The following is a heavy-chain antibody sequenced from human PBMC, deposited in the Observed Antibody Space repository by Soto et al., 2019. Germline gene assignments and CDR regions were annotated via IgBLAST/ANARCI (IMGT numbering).Heavy chain of an antibody. CDR2: INPSGGST. Sequence: XSVKGSCNAAGYRFTSYYMHWLRQAPGQGLEWMGIINPSGGSTTYAQKFQGRVTMTRDTSTSTVYMELSSLRSDDTAVYYCARSHRYYGGNTAYSGQGTLVTVSS. V-gene: IGHV1-46*01. CDR1: GYRFTSYY. D-gene: IGHD4-17*01. J-gene: IGHJ4*02. CDR3: ARSHRYYGGNTAY.